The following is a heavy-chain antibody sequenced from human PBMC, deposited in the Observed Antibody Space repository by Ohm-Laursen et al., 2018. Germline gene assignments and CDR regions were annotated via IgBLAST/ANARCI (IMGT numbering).Heavy chain of an antibody. V-gene: IGHV3-23*01. Sequence: SLRLSCTAFGFTFSSYAMTWVRQAPGKGLEWVSGISGGGGGTYYADSVKGRFTISRDNSKNTLYLQMNSLRAEDTAVYYCAKDWEQNRHGSSADYWGQGTLVTVSS. CDR3: AKDWEQNRHGSSADY. D-gene: IGHD1-26*01. CDR1: GFTFSSYA. CDR2: ISGGGGGT. J-gene: IGHJ4*02.